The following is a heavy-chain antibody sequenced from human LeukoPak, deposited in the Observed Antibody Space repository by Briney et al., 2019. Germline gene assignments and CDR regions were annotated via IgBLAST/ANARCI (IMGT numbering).Heavy chain of an antibody. D-gene: IGHD2-21*01. V-gene: IGHV3-7*02. J-gene: IGHJ4*02. CDR3: ARLKGERSLFEN. Sequence: GGSLRLSCTASEFTLSTYWMTWVRQAPGKGLEWVANIKQDGSEKYYADSVKGRFTISRDNAKNSLYLQMNSLRVEDTAVYYCARLKGERSLFENGGQGTLVTVSS. CDR1: EFTLSTYW. CDR2: IKQDGSEK.